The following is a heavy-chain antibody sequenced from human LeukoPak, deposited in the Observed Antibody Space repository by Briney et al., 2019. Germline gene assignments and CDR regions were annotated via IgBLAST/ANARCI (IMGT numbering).Heavy chain of an antibody. V-gene: IGHV3-30*02. J-gene: IGHJ4*02. CDR1: GFILSSYG. D-gene: IGHD3-10*01. CDR2: IRYDGNNQ. CDR3: AKGTWNTVIRGVTPIDY. Sequence: PGGSLRLSCEGSGFILSSYGMHWVRQAPGKGLEWVAFIRYDGNNQYYADSVRGRFTISRDNPKNTLYLQMNTVRAEDTGVYFCAKGTWNTVIRGVTPIDYWGQGTQVTVSS.